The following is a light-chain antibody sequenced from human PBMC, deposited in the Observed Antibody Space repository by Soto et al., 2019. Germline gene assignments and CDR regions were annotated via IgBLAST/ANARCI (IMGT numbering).Light chain of an antibody. V-gene: IGLV2-23*03. Sequence: QSALTQPASVSGSPGQSITISCTGTSSDVGSYNLVSWYQQHPGKAPKLMIYGGSKRPSGVSNRFSGSKSGNTASLTISGLQAEDEADYYCCSYAGSSTFVLYVFGTGTKLTVL. CDR1: SSDVGSYNL. J-gene: IGLJ1*01. CDR2: GGS. CDR3: CSYAGSSTFVLYV.